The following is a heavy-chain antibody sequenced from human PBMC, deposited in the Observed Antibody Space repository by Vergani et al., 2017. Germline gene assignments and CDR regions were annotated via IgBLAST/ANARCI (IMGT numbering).Heavy chain of an antibody. D-gene: IGHD2-15*01. CDR3: ARRGDEVAAGAFDI. CDR1: GFTVSSNY. V-gene: IGHV3-53*04. CDR2: IYSGGST. J-gene: IGHJ3*02. Sequence: EVQLVESGGGLVQPGGSLRLSCAASGFTVSSNYMSWVRQAPGKGLEWVSVIYSGGSTYYADSVKGRFTISRHNSKNALYLQMNSLRDEDTAVYYCARRGDEVAAGAFDIWGQGTMVTVSS.